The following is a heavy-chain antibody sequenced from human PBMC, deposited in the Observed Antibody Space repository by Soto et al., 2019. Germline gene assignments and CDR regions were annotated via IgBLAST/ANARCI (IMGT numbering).Heavy chain of an antibody. CDR1: GFTFSSYG. CDR2: IWYDGSNK. D-gene: IGHD2-15*01. V-gene: IGHV3-33*01. CDR3: ARDRGYDAHDYYYNAMDV. J-gene: IGHJ6*02. Sequence: HPGGSLRLSCAASGFTFSSYGIHWVRQAPGKGLEWVAVIWYDGSNKYYADSVKGRFTISRDNSKNTLYLQMNSLRAEDTAVYYCARDRGYDAHDYYYNAMDVWGQGTMVTVSS.